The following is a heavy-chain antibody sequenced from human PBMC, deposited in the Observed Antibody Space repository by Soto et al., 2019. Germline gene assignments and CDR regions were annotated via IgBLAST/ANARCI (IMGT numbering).Heavy chain of an antibody. CDR3: SKGQYSSSSVYYYYYGMDV. Sequence: PGGSLRLSCAASGFTFSSYGMHWVRQAPGKGLEWVAVISYDGSNKYYADSVKGRFTISRDNSKNTLYLQLNSLRAEDTAVFYFSKGQYSSSSVYYYYYGMDVWGQGTTVTVSS. V-gene: IGHV3-30*18. CDR1: GFTFSSYG. J-gene: IGHJ6*02. D-gene: IGHD6-6*01. CDR2: ISYDGSNK.